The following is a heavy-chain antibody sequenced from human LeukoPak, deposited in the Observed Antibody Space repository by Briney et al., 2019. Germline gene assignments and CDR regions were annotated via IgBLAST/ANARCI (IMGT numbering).Heavy chain of an antibody. J-gene: IGHJ4*02. V-gene: IGHV4-30-2*01. CDR1: GGSISSSGYS. CDR3: ARGGSTTVVSFDY. D-gene: IGHD4-23*01. Sequence: SQTLSLTCTVSGGSISSSGYSWTWIRQPPGKGLEWIGYIYHSGSTFYNPSLKSRVTISIDRSKNQFSLKLTSVTAADTAVYYCARGGSTTVVSFDYWGQGTLVT. CDR2: IYHSGST.